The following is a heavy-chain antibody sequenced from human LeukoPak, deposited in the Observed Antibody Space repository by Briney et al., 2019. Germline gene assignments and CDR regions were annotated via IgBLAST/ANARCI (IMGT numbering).Heavy chain of an antibody. CDR1: GGSISGYY. CDR2: ICHSGRT. J-gene: IGHJ4*02. CDR3: ARLYLPATRLDY. Sequence: SETLSLTCTVSGGSISGYYWGWIRQPPGKGLEWIGSICHSGRTFYNPSLKSRVTISVDTSKNQFSLKLTSVTAADTAVYYCARLYLPATRLDYWGQGTLVTVSS. D-gene: IGHD5-24*01. V-gene: IGHV4-38-2*02.